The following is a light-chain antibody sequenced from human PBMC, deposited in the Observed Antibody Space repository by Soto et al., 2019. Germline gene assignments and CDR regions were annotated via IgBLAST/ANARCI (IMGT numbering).Light chain of an antibody. J-gene: IGKJ2*01. Sequence: DIQMTQSPSTLSASVGDRVTITCRASQSISSWLAWYQQKPGKAPKLLIYDASSLESGVPSRFSGSGLGTEFSLSISSLQPDDFATYYCQQYSTYPYIFGQGTKVEIK. CDR2: DAS. CDR3: QQYSTYPYI. V-gene: IGKV1-5*01. CDR1: QSISSW.